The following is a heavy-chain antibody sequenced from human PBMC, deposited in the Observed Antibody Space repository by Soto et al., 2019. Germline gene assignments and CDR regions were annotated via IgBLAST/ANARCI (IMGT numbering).Heavy chain of an antibody. J-gene: IGHJ4*02. V-gene: IGHV1-3*01. Sequence: ASVKVSCKASGYTFTSYAMHWVRQPPGQRLEWMGWINAGNGNTKYSQKFQGRVTITRDTSASTAYMELSSLRSEDTAVYYCARGVLYYYDSSGPNFDYWGQGTLVTVSS. D-gene: IGHD3-22*01. CDR1: GYTFTSYA. CDR3: ARGVLYYYDSSGPNFDY. CDR2: INAGNGNT.